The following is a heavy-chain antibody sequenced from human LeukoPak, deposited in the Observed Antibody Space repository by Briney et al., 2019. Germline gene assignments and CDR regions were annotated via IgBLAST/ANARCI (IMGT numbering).Heavy chain of an antibody. CDR1: GFTFSRYW. D-gene: IGHD3-22*01. CDR3: ANYYDSSGYYALDM. J-gene: IGHJ3*02. CDR2: INEDGSEK. Sequence: GGSLRLSCAASGFTFSRYWMSWVRQAPGKGLEWVANINEDGSEKNYVDSVKGRFTISRDNAKNSLYLEMNSLTAEDTAVYYSANYYDSSGYYALDMWGQGTMVTVSP. V-gene: IGHV3-7*01.